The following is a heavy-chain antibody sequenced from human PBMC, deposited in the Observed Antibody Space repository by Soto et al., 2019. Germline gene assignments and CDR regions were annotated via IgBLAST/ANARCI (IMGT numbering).Heavy chain of an antibody. D-gene: IGHD3-16*01. J-gene: IGHJ3*02. CDR2: IYYSGST. CDR1: GDSISSGGYY. CDR3: ARVDLGLRSAFDI. V-gene: IGHV4-31*03. Sequence: QVQLQESGPGLVKPSQTLSLTCTVSGDSISSGGYYWSWIRQHPGKGLEWIGYIYYSGSTYYNPSLKSRVTISVDTSKNQFSLRLSSVTAADTAVYYCARVDLGLRSAFDIWGQRTMVTVSS.